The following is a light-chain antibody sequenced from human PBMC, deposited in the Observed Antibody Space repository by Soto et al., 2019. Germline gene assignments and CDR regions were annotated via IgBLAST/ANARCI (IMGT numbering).Light chain of an antibody. Sequence: DIQMTQSPSTLSASVGDRVTSTCRARQSISSWLAWYQQKPGKTPKVLIYKASSLESGVPSRFSGSGYGTEFTLTISSLQPDDFATYYCQQYNSYPWTFGQGTKVEIK. CDR2: KAS. J-gene: IGKJ1*01. CDR1: QSISSW. CDR3: QQYNSYPWT. V-gene: IGKV1-5*03.